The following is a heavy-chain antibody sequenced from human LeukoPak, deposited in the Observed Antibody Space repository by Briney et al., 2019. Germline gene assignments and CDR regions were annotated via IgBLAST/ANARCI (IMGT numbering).Heavy chain of an antibody. CDR1: GYTFTGYY. V-gene: IGHV1-2*02. CDR2: ISPNSGGT. CDR3: ARQAESVLYDFWSGYED. D-gene: IGHD3-3*01. J-gene: IGHJ4*02. Sequence: ASVKVSCKASGYTFTGYYMHWVRQAPGQGLEWMGWISPNSGGTNYAQKFQGRVTMTRDTSISTAYMELSRLRSDDTAVYYCARQAESVLYDFWSGYEDWGQGTLVTVSS.